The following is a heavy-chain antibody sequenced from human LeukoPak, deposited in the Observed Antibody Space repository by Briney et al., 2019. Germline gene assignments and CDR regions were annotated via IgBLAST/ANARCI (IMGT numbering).Heavy chain of an antibody. CDR2: LYYSGRT. V-gene: IGHV4-39*01. J-gene: IGHJ4*02. CDR3: ARHGYSGSYYDY. D-gene: IGHD1-26*01. CDR1: GVSISSSNYY. Sequence: SETLSLTCTVSGVSISSSNYYWGWIRQPPGEGLEWIGSLYYSGRTYYNPSLKSRVTTSVDTSKNQFSLKLTSVTAADTAVYYCARHGYSGSYYDYWGQGTLVTVSS.